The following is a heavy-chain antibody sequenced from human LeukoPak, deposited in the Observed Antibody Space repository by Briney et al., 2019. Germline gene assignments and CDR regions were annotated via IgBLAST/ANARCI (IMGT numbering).Heavy chain of an antibody. J-gene: IGHJ4*02. CDR1: GFTFSSYA. V-gene: IGHV3-23*01. CDR3: AKYVVIVPAGTRAFDY. CDR2: IGSDSGGI. Sequence: GGSLRLSCAASGFTFSSYAMSWVRQAPGKGLEWLSVIGSDSGGIEYADSVKGRFTISRDNSKNTLYLQMNNLRAEDTAVYYCAKYVVIVPAGTRAFDYWGQGTLVTVSS. D-gene: IGHD6-13*01.